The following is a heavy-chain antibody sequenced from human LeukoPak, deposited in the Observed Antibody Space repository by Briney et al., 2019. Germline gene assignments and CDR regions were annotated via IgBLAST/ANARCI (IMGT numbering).Heavy chain of an antibody. V-gene: IGHV3-7*03. D-gene: IGHD3-10*01. CDR3: GRYGQVPID. J-gene: IGHJ4*02. Sequence: GGSLRLSCAASGFTFSNVWMSWVRQAPGKGLEWVANIKQDGSEKNYVDSVKGRFTISRDNAKNSLYLQMNSLRVEDTAVYYCGRYGQVPIDWGQGTPVTVSS. CDR2: IKQDGSEK. CDR1: GFTFSNVW.